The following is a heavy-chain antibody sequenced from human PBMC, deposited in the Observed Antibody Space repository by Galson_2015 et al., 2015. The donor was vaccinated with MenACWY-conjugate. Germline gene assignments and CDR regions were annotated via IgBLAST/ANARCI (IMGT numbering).Heavy chain of an antibody. CDR3: VSEDYYYDSSSRRKLSMDY. J-gene: IGHJ4*02. CDR1: GFTFSRYW. Sequence: SLRLSCAVSGFTFSRYWMHWVRQAPGKGLEWVADIKPDGSEKYYADSVKGRFTISRDNVKNSLYLQMNSLRAEDTAVYYCVSEDYYYDSSSRRKLSMDYWGQGTLVTVSS. CDR2: IKPDGSEK. V-gene: IGHV3-7*03. D-gene: IGHD3-22*01.